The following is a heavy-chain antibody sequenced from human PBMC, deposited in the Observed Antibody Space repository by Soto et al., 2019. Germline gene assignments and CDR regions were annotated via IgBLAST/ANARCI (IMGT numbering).Heavy chain of an antibody. V-gene: IGHV4-39*01. D-gene: IGHD6-25*01. Sequence: SETLSLTCTVSGGSISTSSFYWGWVRQPPGKGLEWIASIYYTGSTYYSPSLKSRVTISVDKSKNQCSLKLSSVTAADTAVYYCARQGGYNWFDPWGQGTLVT. CDR3: ARQGGYNWFDP. J-gene: IGHJ5*02. CDR2: IYYTGST. CDR1: GGSISTSSFY.